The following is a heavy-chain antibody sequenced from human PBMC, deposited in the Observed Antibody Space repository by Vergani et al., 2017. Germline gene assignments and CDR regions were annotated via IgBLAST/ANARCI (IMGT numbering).Heavy chain of an antibody. D-gene: IGHD1-14*01. CDR3: ATDANRGPRDYYYYDMDV. CDR1: GYTLTELS. CDR2: FDPEDGET. Sequence: QVQLVQSGAEVKKPGASVKVSCKVSGYTLTELSMHWVRQAPGKGLEWMGGFDPEDGETIYEQKFQGRVTMTEDTSTDTAYMELSSLRSEDTAVYYCATDANRGPRDYYYYDMDVWGKGTTVTVSS. V-gene: IGHV1-24*01. J-gene: IGHJ6*03.